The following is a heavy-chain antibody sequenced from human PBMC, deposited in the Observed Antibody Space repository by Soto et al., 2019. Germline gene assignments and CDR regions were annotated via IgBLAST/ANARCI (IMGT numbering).Heavy chain of an antibody. Sequence: PGGSLRLSCAASGFTFSSYAMSWVRQAPGKGLEWVSGIIGSGGSTYYADSVKGRFTISRDNSKNTLYLQMNSLRAEDTAIYYCAKDSYSTINNFDCWGQGTLVTVSS. CDR3: AKDSYSTINNFDC. CDR2: IIGSGGST. D-gene: IGHD2-8*01. V-gene: IGHV3-23*01. J-gene: IGHJ4*02. CDR1: GFTFSSYA.